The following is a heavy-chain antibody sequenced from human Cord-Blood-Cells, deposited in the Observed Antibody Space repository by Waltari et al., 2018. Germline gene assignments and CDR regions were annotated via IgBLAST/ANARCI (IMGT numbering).Heavy chain of an antibody. V-gene: IGHV1-2*02. D-gene: IGHD7-27*01. CDR3: ARDPTGDPLGGDY. J-gene: IGHJ4*02. CDR1: GYTFTGYY. CDR2: INPNSGGT. Sequence: QVQLVQSGAEVKKPGASVKAACKDSGYTFTGYYLHWVRQAPGQGLEWMGWINPNSGGTNYAQKFQGRVTMTRDTSISTAYMELSRLRSDDTAVYYCARDPTGDPLGGDYWGQGTLVTVSS.